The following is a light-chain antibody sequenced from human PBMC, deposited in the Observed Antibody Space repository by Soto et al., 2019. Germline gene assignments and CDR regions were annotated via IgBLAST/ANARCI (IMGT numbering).Light chain of an antibody. Sequence: QSALTQPASVSGSPGQSITISCTGTTSDIGGYNYVSWHQQHPGKAPKLMIHEVRYRPSGVSNRFSGSKSGNTASLTISGLQAEDEADYYCSSFASSGTLVFGGGTKLTVL. CDR3: SSFASSGTLV. CDR2: EVR. CDR1: TSDIGGYNY. V-gene: IGLV2-14*01. J-gene: IGLJ3*02.